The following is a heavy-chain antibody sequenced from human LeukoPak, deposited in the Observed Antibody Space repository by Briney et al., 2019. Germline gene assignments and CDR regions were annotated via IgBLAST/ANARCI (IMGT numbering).Heavy chain of an antibody. CDR1: GFTFSGYA. D-gene: IGHD6-19*01. CDR3: ASSSSGWYKFDY. V-gene: IGHV3-23*01. Sequence: GGSLRLSCAASGFTFSGYAMSWVRQAPGKGLEWVSAISASGGSTFYADSVKGRFTISRDNSKNTLYLQMNSLRGEDTAVYYCASSSSGWYKFDYWGQGTLVTVSS. J-gene: IGHJ4*02. CDR2: ISASGGST.